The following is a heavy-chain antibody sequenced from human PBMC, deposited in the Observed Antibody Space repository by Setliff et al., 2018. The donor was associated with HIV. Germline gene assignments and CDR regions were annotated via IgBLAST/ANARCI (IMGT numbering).Heavy chain of an antibody. J-gene: IGHJ3*02. V-gene: IGHV1-46*01. CDR3: ARAGGGATDQAFDI. D-gene: IGHD2-2*01. CDR1: KGTFTSYF. CDR2: IDPNGGAT. Sequence: ASVKVSCKASKGTFTSYFLHWVRQAPGQGLEWLGIIDPNGGATNNAQKLQGRLTVTTDTSTGTLYMELSNLRSDDSAVYYCARAGGGATDQAFDIWGQGTMVTVSS.